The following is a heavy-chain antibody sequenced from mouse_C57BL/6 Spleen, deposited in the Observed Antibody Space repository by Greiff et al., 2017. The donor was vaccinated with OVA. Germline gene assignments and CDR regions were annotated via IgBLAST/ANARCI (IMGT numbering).Heavy chain of an antibody. V-gene: IGHV1-72*01. J-gene: IGHJ3*01. Sequence: VQLQQPGAELVKPGASVKLSCKASGYTFTSYWMHWVKQRPGQGLEWIGRIDPHSGGTKYNAKFKGKATLPADQPSSTAYMQLSSLTSEDAAVYSCAGGGTPFAYWGQGTLVTVSA. CDR1: GYTFTSYW. CDR3: AGGGTPFAY. D-gene: IGHD3-3*01. CDR2: IDPHSGGT.